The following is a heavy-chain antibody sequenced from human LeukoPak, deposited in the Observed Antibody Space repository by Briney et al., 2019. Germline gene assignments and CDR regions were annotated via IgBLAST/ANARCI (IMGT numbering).Heavy chain of an antibody. V-gene: IGHV3-43*02. CDR2: ISSGSSTI. D-gene: IGHD5-18*01. J-gene: IGHJ4*02. CDR3: AKDERGYSYGAPDY. Sequence: GGSLRLSCTASGFTFGDYAMSWIRQAPGKGLEWVSYISSGSSTIYYADSVKGRFTISRDNSKNSLYLQMDSLRTEDTALYYCAKDERGYSYGAPDYWGQGTLVTVSS. CDR1: GFTFGDYA.